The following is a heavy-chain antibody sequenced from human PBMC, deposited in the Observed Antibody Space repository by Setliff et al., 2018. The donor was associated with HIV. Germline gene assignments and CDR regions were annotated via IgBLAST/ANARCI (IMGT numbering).Heavy chain of an antibody. CDR3: ARGYCSGGSCLPPYYFDF. Sequence: PSETLSLTCTVSGDSISSDDYYWSWIRQPPGKGLEWIGYISYSGSSYYNPARKRRLTISVDTSKNQFSPKLSSVTAADTAMYYCARGYCSGGSCLPPYYFDFWGQGTLVTVSS. CDR2: ISYSGSS. CDR1: GDSISSDDYY. V-gene: IGHV4-30-4*08. J-gene: IGHJ4*02. D-gene: IGHD2-15*01.